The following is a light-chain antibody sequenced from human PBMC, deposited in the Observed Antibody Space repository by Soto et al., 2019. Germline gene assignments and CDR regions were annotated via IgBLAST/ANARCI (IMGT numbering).Light chain of an antibody. CDR1: QSVSSDS. CDR3: QQYGSSPPT. CDR2: GAS. Sequence: PGERATLSCRASQSVSSDSLAWYQQKPGQAPRLLIYGASSRATGIPDRFSGSGSGTDFTLTVSRLEPEDFAVFYCQQYGSSPPTFGQGTKVEIK. V-gene: IGKV3-20*01. J-gene: IGKJ2*01.